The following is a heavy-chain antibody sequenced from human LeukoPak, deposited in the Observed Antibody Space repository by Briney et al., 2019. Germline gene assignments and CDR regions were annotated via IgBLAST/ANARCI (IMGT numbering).Heavy chain of an antibody. Sequence: GGSLRLSCAASGFTFSGYVMTWVRQAPGKGLECVSSITFSSSHIYYADSVKGRFTISRDNSKDTLYLQMNSLRAEDTAVYYCAKGPLIEVAGTTWDYWGQGTLVTVSS. J-gene: IGHJ4*02. V-gene: IGHV3-21*04. CDR2: ITFSSSHI. D-gene: IGHD6-19*01. CDR1: GFTFSGYV. CDR3: AKGPLIEVAGTTWDY.